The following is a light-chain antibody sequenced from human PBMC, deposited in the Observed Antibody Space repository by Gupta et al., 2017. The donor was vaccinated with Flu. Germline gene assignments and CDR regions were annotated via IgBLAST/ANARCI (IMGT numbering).Light chain of an antibody. CDR3: SAWYDNLSAGV. Sequence: QSLLTQPPSASGTPGQRVTISCSGSSSNIGNNYVYWYQHLPGTAPKLLIYRNNQRPSGVPDRFSGSNSATSASLAISGLRSEDEGVYYCSAWYDNLSAGVFGGGTKLTVL. V-gene: IGLV1-47*01. CDR1: SSNIGNNY. CDR2: RNN. J-gene: IGLJ3*02.